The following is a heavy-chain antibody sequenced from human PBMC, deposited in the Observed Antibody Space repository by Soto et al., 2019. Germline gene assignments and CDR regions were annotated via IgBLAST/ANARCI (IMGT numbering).Heavy chain of an antibody. CDR3: ARHVPYCSDTSHCAYGMDV. CDR2: IYYSGST. D-gene: IGHD2-2*01. Sequence: ASETLFLPRTVSWGSISSFDWGWIRQPPRKGLEWIGYIYYSGSTNYNPSLKSRVTISVDTSKNQFSLRLSSVTAADTAVYYCARHVPYCSDTSHCAYGMDVWGQGTTVTVSS. V-gene: IGHV4-59*08. J-gene: IGHJ6*02. CDR1: WGSISSFD.